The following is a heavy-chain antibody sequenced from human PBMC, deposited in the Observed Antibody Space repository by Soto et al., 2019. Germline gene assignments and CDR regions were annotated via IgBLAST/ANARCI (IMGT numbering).Heavy chain of an antibody. CDR3: AADPTYYYGSGLGSRYFDY. J-gene: IGHJ4*02. CDR2: IVVGSGNT. CDR1: GFTFTSSA. V-gene: IGHV1-58*01. Sequence: QMQLVQSGPEVKKPGTSVKVSCKASGFTFTSSAVQWVRQARGQRLEWIGWIVVGSGNTNYAQKFQERVTITRDMSTSTAYMELSSLRSEDTAVYYCAADPTYYYGSGLGSRYFDYWGQGTLVTVSS. D-gene: IGHD3-10*01.